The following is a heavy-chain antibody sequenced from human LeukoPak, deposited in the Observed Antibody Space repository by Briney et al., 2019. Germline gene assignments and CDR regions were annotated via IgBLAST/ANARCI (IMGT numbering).Heavy chain of an antibody. D-gene: IGHD1-14*01. CDR1: GGSINNNKW. Sequence: SGTLSLTCAVSGGSINNNKWWNWVRQHPGKGLEWIGYIYYSGSIYYNPSLKSRVTISVDTSKNQFSLKLSSVTAADTAVYYCARGQTAWYFDLWGRGTLVTVSS. V-gene: IGHV4-4*02. CDR2: IYYSGSI. CDR3: ARGQTAWYFDL. J-gene: IGHJ2*01.